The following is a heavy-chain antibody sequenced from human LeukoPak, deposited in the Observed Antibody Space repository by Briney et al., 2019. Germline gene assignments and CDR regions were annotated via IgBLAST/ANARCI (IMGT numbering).Heavy chain of an antibody. CDR3: AKDYSGSSPWFDR. CDR2: GSGGST. D-gene: IGHD1-26*01. CDR1: GFTFSSYA. J-gene: IGHJ5*02. V-gene: IGHV3-23*01. Sequence: PGGSLRLSCAASGFTFSSYASGSGGSTYYADRVKGRFTISRDNSKITLYLQMNSLRAEDTAVYYCAKDYSGSSPWFDRWGQGTLVTVSS.